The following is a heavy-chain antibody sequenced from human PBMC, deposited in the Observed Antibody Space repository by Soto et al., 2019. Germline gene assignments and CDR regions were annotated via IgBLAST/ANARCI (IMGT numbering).Heavy chain of an antibody. V-gene: IGHV5-51*01. CDR3: ARVGTARRGAGIGMDV. J-gene: IGHJ6*02. CDR2: ICPGDSDT. Sequence: GGSLKIFCKGSGYSFTSYWIGWVRQMPGKGLGWMGFICPGDSDTSYSPSFQGQVTISADKSISTAYLQWSSLKASDTAMYYCARVGTARRGAGIGMDVWGQGTTVTVSS. D-gene: IGHD6-6*01. CDR1: GYSFTSYW.